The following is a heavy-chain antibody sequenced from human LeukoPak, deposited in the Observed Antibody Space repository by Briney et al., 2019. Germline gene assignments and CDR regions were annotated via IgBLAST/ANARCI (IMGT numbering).Heavy chain of an antibody. CDR2: INAGNGNT. J-gene: IGHJ3*02. V-gene: IGHV1-3*03. CDR1: GYTFTRYA. CDR3: ARDLGILGAFDI. D-gene: IGHD1-14*01. Sequence: GASVKVSCKASGYTFTRYAMHWVRQAPGHRLEWMGWINAGNGNTKYSQKFQGRVTITRDTSASTAYMELSSLRSEDMAVYYCARDLGILGAFDIWGQGTMVTVSS.